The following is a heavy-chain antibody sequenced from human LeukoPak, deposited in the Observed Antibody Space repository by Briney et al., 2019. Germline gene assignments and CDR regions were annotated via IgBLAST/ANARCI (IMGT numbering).Heavy chain of an antibody. CDR2: IKSKTDGGTT. CDR1: GFTFSNAW. V-gene: IGHV3-15*01. J-gene: IGHJ4*02. D-gene: IGHD2-2*01. Sequence: GGSLRLSCAASGFTFSNAWMSWVRQAPGKGLEWVGRIKSKTDGGTTDYAAPVKGRFTISRDDSKNTLYLQMNSLKTEDTAVYYCTTDWYCSSTSCPSLLDYWGQGTLVTVSS. CDR3: TTDWYCSSTSCPSLLDY.